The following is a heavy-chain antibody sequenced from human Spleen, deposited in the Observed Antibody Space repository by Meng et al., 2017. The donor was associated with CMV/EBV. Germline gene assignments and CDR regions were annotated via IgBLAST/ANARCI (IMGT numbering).Heavy chain of an antibody. D-gene: IGHD4-17*01. Sequence: GESLKISCAASGFTFSSYEMNWVRQAPGKGLEWVSYISSSGSTIYYADSMKGRFTISRDNAKNSLYLQMNSLRADDTAVYYCAREANGDYHFAYWGQGALVTVSS. V-gene: IGHV3-48*03. CDR2: ISSSGSTI. CDR1: GFTFSSYE. J-gene: IGHJ4*02. CDR3: AREANGDYHFAY.